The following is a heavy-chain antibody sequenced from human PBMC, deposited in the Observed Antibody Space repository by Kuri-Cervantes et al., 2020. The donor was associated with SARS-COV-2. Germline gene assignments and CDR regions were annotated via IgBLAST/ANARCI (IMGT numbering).Heavy chain of an antibody. Sequence: GESLKISCAASGFTFSIYNMNWVRQAPGKGLEWVSLISTTSSDIYYADSVRGRFTISRDNAKNSLSLQMNSLRAEDTAVYYCARDIVVVVAATPGDAFDIWGQGTMVTVSS. J-gene: IGHJ3*02. V-gene: IGHV3-21*01. CDR3: ARDIVVVVAATPGDAFDI. D-gene: IGHD2-15*01. CDR2: ISTTSSDI. CDR1: GFTFSIYN.